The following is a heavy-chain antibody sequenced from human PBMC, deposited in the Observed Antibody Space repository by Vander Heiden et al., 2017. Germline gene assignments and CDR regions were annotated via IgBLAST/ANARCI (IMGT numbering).Heavy chain of an antibody. J-gene: IGHJ4*02. D-gene: IGHD6-13*01. Sequence: QVHLVPSGAEVKMPGASVKVSCKASGYTFTGYYMHWVRQAPGQGLEWMGWINPNTGDTKYAQKFQGRVTMTRDTSITSAYMDLSGLRSDDTAVYYCVRQQLRYFDYWGQGTLVTVSS. CDR2: INPNTGDT. CDR3: VRQQLRYFDY. CDR1: GYTFTGYY. V-gene: IGHV1-2*02.